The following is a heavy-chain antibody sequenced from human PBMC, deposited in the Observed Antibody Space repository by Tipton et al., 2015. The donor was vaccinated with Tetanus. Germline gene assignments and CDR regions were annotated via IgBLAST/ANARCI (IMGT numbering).Heavy chain of an antibody. Sequence: TLSLTCTVSGGSIRGGTFYWGWIRQPPGKGLEWIGDIYYSGSTYYNPSLKSRVTISVDTSKNQFSLNLNSMAAADTGVYYCARHQSGYFTPFDYWGQGNLVTVSS. D-gene: IGHD3-3*01. V-gene: IGHV4-39*01. CDR1: GGSIRGGTFY. CDR2: IYYSGST. CDR3: ARHQSGYFTPFDY. J-gene: IGHJ4*02.